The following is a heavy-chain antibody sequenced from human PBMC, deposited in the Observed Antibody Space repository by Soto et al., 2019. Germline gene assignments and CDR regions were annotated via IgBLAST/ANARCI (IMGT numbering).Heavy chain of an antibody. V-gene: IGHV3-23*01. D-gene: IGHD3-22*01. CDR1: GFTFSDYA. CDR2: ISGSGGST. J-gene: IGHJ4*02. CDR3: AKLRGYDSSSFPDY. Sequence: VGSLRLSGAASGFTFSDYAMNWVRQAPGKGLEWVSGISGSGGSTYYADSVKGRFTISRDNSKNTLYLQMNSLRAEDTAVYYCAKLRGYDSSSFPDYWGQGTLVTVSS.